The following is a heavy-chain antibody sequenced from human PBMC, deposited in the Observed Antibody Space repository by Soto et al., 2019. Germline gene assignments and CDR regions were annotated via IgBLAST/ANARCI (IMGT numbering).Heavy chain of an antibody. CDR1: GGSFRSNA. J-gene: IGHJ1*01. V-gene: IGHV1-69*15. CDR3: ARVGEYCGGACPQYFQH. D-gene: IGHD2-21*02. CDR2: IIPIFGIA. Sequence: QVQLVQSGAEVKKPGSLVKISCKASGGSFRSNALSWVRQAPGQGLEWMGRIIPIFGIANYAQRFQGRVTITADESTGTAYMELSSLRSEDTAVYYCARVGEYCGGACPQYFQHWGQGTLVTVSS.